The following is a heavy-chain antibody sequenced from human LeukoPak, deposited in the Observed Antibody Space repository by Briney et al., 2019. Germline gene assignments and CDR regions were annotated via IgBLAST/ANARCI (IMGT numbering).Heavy chain of an antibody. CDR3: ARGVPRIYGSGSYLDY. D-gene: IGHD3-10*01. V-gene: IGHV4-34*01. CDR1: GGSFSGYY. Sequence: SETLSLTCAVYGGSFSGYYWSWIRQPPGKGLEWIGEINHSGSTNYNPSLKSRVTISVDTSKNQFSLKLSSVTAADTAVYYCARGVPRIYGSGSYLDYWGQGTLVTVSS. J-gene: IGHJ4*02. CDR2: INHSGST.